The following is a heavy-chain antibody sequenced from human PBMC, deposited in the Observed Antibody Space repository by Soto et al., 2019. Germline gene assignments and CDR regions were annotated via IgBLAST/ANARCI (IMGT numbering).Heavy chain of an antibody. CDR3: ARVGPYCSGGTCKVSWFDP. D-gene: IGHD2-15*01. V-gene: IGHV4-30-2*01. J-gene: IGHJ5*02. CDR2: IYHSGIT. Sequence: KPSETLSLTCAVSGGSISSGGYSWSWIRQPPGKGLEWIGYIYHSGITYYNPSLKSRVTISVDRSKNQFSLKLSSVTAADTAVYYCARVGPYCSGGTCKVSWFDPWGQGTLVTVSS. CDR1: GGSISSGGYS.